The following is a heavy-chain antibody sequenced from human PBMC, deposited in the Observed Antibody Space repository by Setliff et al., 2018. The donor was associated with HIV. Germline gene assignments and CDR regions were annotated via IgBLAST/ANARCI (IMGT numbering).Heavy chain of an antibody. V-gene: IGHV3-21*01. D-gene: IGHD1-26*01. CDR3: AAVFTGEPGRSLDY. Sequence: GGSLRLSCTVSGFTFISSTMNWVRQAPGKGLEWVASISSSGSYIHYADSLKGRFTISRDNAKNSQYLLMSDLRAEDTAVYYCAAVFTGEPGRSLDYWGQGTPVTVSS. CDR1: GFTFISST. J-gene: IGHJ4*02. CDR2: ISSSGSYI.